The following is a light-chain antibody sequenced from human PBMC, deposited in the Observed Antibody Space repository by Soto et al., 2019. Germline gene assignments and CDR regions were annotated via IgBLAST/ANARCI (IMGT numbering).Light chain of an antibody. J-gene: IGLJ2*01. CDR2: RNN. V-gene: IGLV1-47*01. CDR1: SSNIGSNY. CDR3: AAWDDSLSGVV. Sequence: QSVLTQPHSASGTPGQRVTISCSGSSSNIGSNYVYWYQQLPGTAPKLLIYRNNQRPLGVPDRFSGSKSGTSASLAISGLRSEDEADYYCAAWDDSLSGVVFGGGTKVTVL.